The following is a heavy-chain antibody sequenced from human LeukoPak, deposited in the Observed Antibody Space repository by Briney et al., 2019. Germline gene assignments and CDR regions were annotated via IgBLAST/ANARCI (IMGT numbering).Heavy chain of an antibody. Sequence: GASVKVSCKASGGTFSSYAISWVRQAPGQGLEWMGRIIPIFGTANYAQKFQGRVTITTDESTSTAYMELSSLRSEDTAVYYCARGAMVTDYYSYMDVWGKGTTVTVSS. J-gene: IGHJ6*03. D-gene: IGHD5-18*01. V-gene: IGHV1-69*05. CDR1: GGTFSSYA. CDR3: ARGAMVTDYYSYMDV. CDR2: IIPIFGTA.